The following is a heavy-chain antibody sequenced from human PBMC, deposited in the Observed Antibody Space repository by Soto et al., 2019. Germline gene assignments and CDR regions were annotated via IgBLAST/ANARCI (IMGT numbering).Heavy chain of an antibody. V-gene: IGHV3-30-3*01. CDR2: ISYDGSNK. J-gene: IGHJ4*02. D-gene: IGHD6-19*01. CDR1: GFTFSSYA. Sequence: GGSLRLSCAASGFTFSSYAMHWVRQAPGKGLEWVAVISYDGSNKYYADSVKGRFTISRDNSKNTLYLQMNSLRAEDTAVYYCARDGFHSGWYNYWGQGTLVTVSS. CDR3: ARDGFHSGWYNY.